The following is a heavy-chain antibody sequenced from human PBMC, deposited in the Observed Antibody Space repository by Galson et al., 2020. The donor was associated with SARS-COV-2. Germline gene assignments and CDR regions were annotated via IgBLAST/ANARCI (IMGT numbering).Heavy chain of an antibody. CDR3: ATQQAENWGYFYCLDV. Sequence: SETLSLTCAVSGGSISGYYWAWIRQPPGTTLEWLGGIRHSGSINYSPSLKNRVTISADTSKSHFSLKLSSVTAADMAVYYCATQQAENWGYFYCLDVWAPGTTVIVSS. J-gene: IGHJ6*02. D-gene: IGHD3-16*01. CDR2: IRHSGSI. V-gene: IGHV4-34*01. CDR1: GGSISGYY.